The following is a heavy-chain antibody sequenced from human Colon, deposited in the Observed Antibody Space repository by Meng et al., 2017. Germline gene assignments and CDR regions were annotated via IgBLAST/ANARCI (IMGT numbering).Heavy chain of an antibody. V-gene: IGHV4-34*01. Sequence: HVKLQQWGAGLLKPSETLSLTCAVYGGSFSGYYWSWIRQPPGKGLEWIGEINHSGSTNYNPSLKSRVTISVDTSKNQFSLKLSSVTAADTAVYYCARGLFDYWGQGTLVTVSS. CDR1: GGSFSGYY. J-gene: IGHJ4*02. CDR3: ARGLFDY. CDR2: INHSGST.